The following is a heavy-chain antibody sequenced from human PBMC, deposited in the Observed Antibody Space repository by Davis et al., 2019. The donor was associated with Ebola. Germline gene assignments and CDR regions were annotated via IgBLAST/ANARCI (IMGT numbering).Heavy chain of an antibody. CDR1: GGSFSGYY. CDR2: INHSGST. V-gene: IGHV4-34*01. J-gene: IGHJ5*02. CDR3: ARHTSRFDP. D-gene: IGHD3-16*01. Sequence: GSLRLSCTVYGGSFSGYYWSWIRQPPGKGLEWIGEINHSGSTNYNPSLKSRVTISVDTSKNQFSLKLSSVTAADTAVYYCARHTSRFDPWGQGTLVTVSS.